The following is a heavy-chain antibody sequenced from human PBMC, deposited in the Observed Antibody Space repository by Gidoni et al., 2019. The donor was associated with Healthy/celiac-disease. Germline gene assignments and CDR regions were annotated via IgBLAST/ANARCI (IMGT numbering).Heavy chain of an antibody. CDR3: ARDAVAGEDGMDV. J-gene: IGHJ6*02. CDR2: TYYRSKWYN. V-gene: IGHV6-1*01. Sequence: QVQLQQSGPGLVKPSQTLSLTCAISGASVSSNSAAWNWIRQSPSRVLDWLGRTYYRSKWYNDYAVSVKSRITINPDTYKNQFSMQLNSVTPEDTAVYYCARDAVAGEDGMDVWGQGTTVTVSS. CDR1: GASVSSNSAA. D-gene: IGHD6-19*01.